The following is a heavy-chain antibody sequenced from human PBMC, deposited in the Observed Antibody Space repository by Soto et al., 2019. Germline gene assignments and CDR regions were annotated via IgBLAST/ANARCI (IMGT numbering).Heavy chain of an antibody. CDR2: ILFDGNKK. J-gene: IGHJ5*02. CDR3: AKDVSPTISGSHLPS. Sequence: QVQLVESGGGVVRPGRSLRLSCSASGFIFSDYAMHWVRQAPGKGMEWVAVILFDGNKKYYADSVKGRFTISRDNSKNTLYLQMNSPRAEDTAVYYCAKDVSPTISGSHLPSWGQGSLVTVSS. D-gene: IGHD1-26*01. V-gene: IGHV3-30*18. CDR1: GFIFSDYA.